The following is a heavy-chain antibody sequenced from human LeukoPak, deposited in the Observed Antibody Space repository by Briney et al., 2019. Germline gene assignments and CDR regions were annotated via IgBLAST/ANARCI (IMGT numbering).Heavy chain of an antibody. V-gene: IGHV3-30*02. CDR3: AGPIYDSSAYYMDV. J-gene: IGHJ6*03. CDR2: IRYDGSNK. Sequence: PGGSLRLSCAASGFTFSSYGMHWVRQAPGKRLEWVAYIRYDGSNKYYADSVKGRFTISRDNSKSTLYLQMNNLRAKDTAVYYCAGPIYDSSAYYMDVWGKGTTVTISS. CDR1: GFTFSSYG. D-gene: IGHD3-22*01.